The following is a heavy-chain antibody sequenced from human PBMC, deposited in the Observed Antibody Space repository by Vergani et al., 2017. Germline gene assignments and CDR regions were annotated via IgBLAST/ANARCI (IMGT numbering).Heavy chain of an antibody. D-gene: IGHD3-10*01. CDR1: GGSTSSSSYY. Sequence: QVQLQESGPGPVKPSETLSLTCTVSGGSTSSSSYYWGWIRQPPGKGLGWIGSIYLSGITYYNPCLKSRGTIAVDTSKNQFSLKLSSVTAADKAVDYCAREAMVRGVLNNYYYGMDVWGQGTTVTVSS. CDR2: IYLSGIT. CDR3: AREAMVRGVLNNYYYGMDV. V-gene: IGHV4-39*07. J-gene: IGHJ6*02.